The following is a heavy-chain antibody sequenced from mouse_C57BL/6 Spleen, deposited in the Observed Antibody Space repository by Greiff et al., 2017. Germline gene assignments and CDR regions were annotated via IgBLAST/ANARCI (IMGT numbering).Heavy chain of an antibody. CDR1: GFTFSDYY. D-gene: IGHD3-2*02. J-gene: IGHJ3*01. CDR3: ARHMLDSSGYRGIFAY. Sequence: EVMLVESGGGLVQPGGSLKLSCAASGFTFSDYYMYWVRQTPEKRLEWVAYISNGGGSTYYPDTVKGRFTISRDNAKNTLYLQMSRLKSEDTAMYYCARHMLDSSGYRGIFAYWGQGTLVTVSA. CDR2: ISNGGGST. V-gene: IGHV5-12*01.